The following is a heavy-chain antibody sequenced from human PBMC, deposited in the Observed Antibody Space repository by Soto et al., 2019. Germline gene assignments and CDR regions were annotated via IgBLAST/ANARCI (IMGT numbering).Heavy chain of an antibody. CDR3: ARSGYYYDSSGYYSYYFNY. CDR2: IYDSGST. D-gene: IGHD3-22*01. J-gene: IGHJ4*02. Sequence: SETLSLTXTVSGGSISSYYWNWIRQPPGKGLEWIGYIYDSGSTNYNPSLKSRVTISVDTSKNQFSLKLSSVTAADTAVYYCARSGYYYDSSGYYSYYFNYWGQGTLVTVSS. CDR1: GGSISSYY. V-gene: IGHV4-59*01.